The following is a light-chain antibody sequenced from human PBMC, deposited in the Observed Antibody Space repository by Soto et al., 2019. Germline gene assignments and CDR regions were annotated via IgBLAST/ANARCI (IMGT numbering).Light chain of an antibody. V-gene: IGKV3-11*01. CDR3: QQRSYWPLT. Sequence: ETVLTQSPATLSLSPGDTATLSCRASQSISSFLAWYQQRPGQAPRLLIYDASNRATGIPARFSGSGSGTDFTLTISSLEPEDFAVYYCQQRSYWPLTFGGGTKVDIK. CDR2: DAS. J-gene: IGKJ4*01. CDR1: QSISSF.